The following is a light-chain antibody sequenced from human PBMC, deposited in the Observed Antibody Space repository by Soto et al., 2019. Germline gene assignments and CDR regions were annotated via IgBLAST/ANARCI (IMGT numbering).Light chain of an antibody. V-gene: IGKV3-15*01. CDR2: GAY. J-gene: IGKJ4*02. Sequence: EVGVPRWRATGSGSPGEGWGRAWRASQIISTLAWYQQKPGQAPRLLIYGAYTRATGVPARFSGSGSGTEFTLTITSLQSEDYAAYYCQEYNTWPRTVGPGTQVEIK. CDR3: QEYNTWPRT. CDR1: QIIST.